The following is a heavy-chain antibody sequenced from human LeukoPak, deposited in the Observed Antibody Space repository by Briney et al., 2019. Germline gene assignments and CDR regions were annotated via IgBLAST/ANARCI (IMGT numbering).Heavy chain of an antibody. CDR3: ARAPDVVVVAVPFDY. D-gene: IGHD2-15*01. CDR1: GGSISSSSYY. J-gene: IGHJ4*02. Sequence: SETLSLTCTVSGGSISSSSYYWGWIRQPPGKGLEWTGSIYYSGSTYYNPSLKSRVTISVDTSKNQFSLKLSSVTAADTAVYYCARAPDVVVVAVPFDYWGQGTLVTVSS. CDR2: IYYSGST. V-gene: IGHV4-39*07.